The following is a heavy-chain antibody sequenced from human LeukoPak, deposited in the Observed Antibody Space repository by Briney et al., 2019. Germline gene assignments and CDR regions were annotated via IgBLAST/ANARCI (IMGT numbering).Heavy chain of an antibody. V-gene: IGHV6-1*01. Sequence: SQTLSLTCAISGDSVSGGGAGWNWIRQTPSRGLEWLGRIYYRSKWYSDYAISLKSRITINADTSRNQFSLQLNSVTHDDTAVYYCTGGGLVRGTLHWFDPWGQGTLVTVSS. CDR3: TGGGLVRGTLHWFDP. CDR1: GDSVSGGGAG. CDR2: IYYRSKWYS. D-gene: IGHD3-10*01. J-gene: IGHJ5*02.